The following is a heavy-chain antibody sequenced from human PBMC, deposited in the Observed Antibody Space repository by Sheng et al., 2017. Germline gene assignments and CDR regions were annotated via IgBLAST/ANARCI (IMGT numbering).Heavy chain of an antibody. J-gene: IGHJ4*02. V-gene: IGHV3-23*04. CDR1: GFTFSIYG. Sequence: EVQLVESGGNLVQPGGTLRLSCAASGFTFSIYGMNWVRQAPGKGLEWVSSISGSGANTYYADSVKGRFTISRDNSKNTVYLQMKSLRAEDTAVYYCAKDLYYDGSGYSRYFGYWGQGTLVTVSS. D-gene: IGHD3-22*01. CDR3: AKDLYYDGSGYSRYFGY. CDR2: ISGSGANT.